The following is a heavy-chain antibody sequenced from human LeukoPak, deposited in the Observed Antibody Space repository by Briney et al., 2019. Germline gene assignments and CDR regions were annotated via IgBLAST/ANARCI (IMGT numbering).Heavy chain of an antibody. CDR2: ISAYNGNT. CDR1: GYTFTSYG. Sequence: ASVKVSCKASGYTFTSYGISWVRQAPGQGLEWMGWISAYNGNTNYAQKLQGRVTMTTDTSTSTAYMALRSLRSDDTAVYYCARDRGYCSSASCYIIDYWGQGTLVTVSS. V-gene: IGHV1-18*01. CDR3: ARDRGYCSSASCYIIDY. D-gene: IGHD2-2*02. J-gene: IGHJ4*02.